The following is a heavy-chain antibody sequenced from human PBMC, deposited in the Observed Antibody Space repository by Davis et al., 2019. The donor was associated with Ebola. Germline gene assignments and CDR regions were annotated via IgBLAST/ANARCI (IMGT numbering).Heavy chain of an antibody. CDR1: GHTFSNYA. J-gene: IGHJ4*02. V-gene: IGHV1-3*01. CDR3: ARATFGYNSGWYADY. Sequence: AASVKVSCKAPGHTFSNYAMHWVRQAPGQRLEWMGWIHGGNGNRKYSQKFQGRVTITMDTSASTAYMELSSLRSEDTAVYYCARATFGYNSGWYADYWGPGSLVTVSS. CDR2: IHGGNGNR. D-gene: IGHD6-19*01.